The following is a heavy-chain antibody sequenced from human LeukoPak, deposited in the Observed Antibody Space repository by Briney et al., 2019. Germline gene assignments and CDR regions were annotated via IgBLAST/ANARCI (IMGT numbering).Heavy chain of an antibody. Sequence: GESLKISCKDVGNSFGTYWVGWVRQMPGKGLEYMGIIFPRTSEVRYGPAFQGQVTISADKSLSTAYLQWTGLKASDTAMYYCARHTGRLQAGWFDPWGQGTLVTVSA. V-gene: IGHV5-51*01. CDR3: ARHTGRLQAGWFDP. CDR2: IFPRTSEV. CDR1: GNSFGTYW. J-gene: IGHJ5*02. D-gene: IGHD6-25*01.